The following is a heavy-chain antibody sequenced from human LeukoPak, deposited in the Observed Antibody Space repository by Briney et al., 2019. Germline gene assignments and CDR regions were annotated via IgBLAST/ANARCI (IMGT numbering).Heavy chain of an antibody. CDR1: GDSFSSNSAA. J-gene: IGHJ6*02. CDR2: TYYRSKWYN. V-gene: IGHV6-1*01. CDR3: ARDRGRSRGVYYYYYGMDV. Sequence: SQTLSLTCAISGDSFSSNSAAWNWIRQSPSRGLEWLGRTYYRSKWYNDYAVSVKSRITINPDTSKNQFSLQLNSVTPEDTAVYYCARDRGRSRGVYYYYYGMDVWGQGTTVTVSS. D-gene: IGHD3-10*01.